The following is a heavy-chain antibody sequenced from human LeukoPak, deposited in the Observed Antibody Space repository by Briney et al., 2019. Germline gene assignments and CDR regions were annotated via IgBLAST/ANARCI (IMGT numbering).Heavy chain of an antibody. J-gene: IGHJ4*02. V-gene: IGHV4-34*01. CDR3: ARGSHPVTGTLGGYFDP. CDR2: INHSGST. CDR1: GGSFSGYY. D-gene: IGHD6-19*01. Sequence: SETLSLTCAVYGGSFSGYYWSWIRQPPGKGLEWIGEINHSGSTNYNPSLKSRVTISVDTSKNQFSLRLSSVTAADTAVYYCARGSHPVTGTLGGYFDPWGQGTLVTVSS.